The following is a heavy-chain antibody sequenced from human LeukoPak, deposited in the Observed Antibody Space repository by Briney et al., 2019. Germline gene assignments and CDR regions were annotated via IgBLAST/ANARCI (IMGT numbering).Heavy chain of an antibody. J-gene: IGHJ4*02. Sequence: GGSLRLSCAASGFTFSNYAMSWVRQAPGEGLGWVSAISPSGETTYYADSVKGRFTISRDNSKNTLYLQMNSLRAEDTAVYYCARDSNWNSCFDYWGQGTLVTVSS. CDR2: ISPSGETT. CDR1: GFTFSNYA. D-gene: IGHD1-7*01. CDR3: ARDSNWNSCFDY. V-gene: IGHV3-23*01.